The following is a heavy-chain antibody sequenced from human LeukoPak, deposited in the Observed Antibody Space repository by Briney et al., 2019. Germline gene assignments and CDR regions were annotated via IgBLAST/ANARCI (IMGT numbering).Heavy chain of an antibody. CDR3: ATAGCSSTSCHLSRYYFDY. CDR1: GYTLTELS. Sequence: ASVKVSCKVSGYTLTELSMHWVRQAPGKGLEWMGGFDPEDGETIYAQKFQGRVTMTEDTSTDTAYMELSSLRSEDTAVYYCATAGCSSTSCHLSRYYFDYWGQGTLVTVSS. CDR2: FDPEDGET. J-gene: IGHJ4*02. D-gene: IGHD2-2*01. V-gene: IGHV1-24*01.